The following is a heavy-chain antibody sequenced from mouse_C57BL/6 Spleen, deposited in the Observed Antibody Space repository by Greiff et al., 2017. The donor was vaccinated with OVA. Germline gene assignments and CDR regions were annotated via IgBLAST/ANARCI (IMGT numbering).Heavy chain of an antibody. V-gene: IGHV5-4*01. Sequence: EVKLVESGGGLVKPGGSLKLSCAASGFTFSSYAMSWVRQTPEKRLEWVATISDGGSYTYYPDNVKGRFTISRDNAKNNLYLQMSHLKSEDTAMYYCARDMLRDAMDYWGQGTSVTVSS. CDR2: ISDGGSYT. J-gene: IGHJ4*01. CDR3: ARDMLRDAMDY. CDR1: GFTFSSYA. D-gene: IGHD6-5*01.